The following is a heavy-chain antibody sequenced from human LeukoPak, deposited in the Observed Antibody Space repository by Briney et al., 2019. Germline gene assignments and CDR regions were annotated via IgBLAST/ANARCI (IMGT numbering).Heavy chain of an antibody. D-gene: IGHD4-23*01. J-gene: IGHJ2*01. V-gene: IGHV5-51*01. Sequence: GESLKISCQSSGYNFTPYWIVWVRQLPGKGLEWMGITFAGYSYTIYSPSFQGQVTISVDKSISTAYLQWSSLKASDTAMYYRARHFHPAETPVGYFDLWGRGTLVTVSA. CDR1: GYNFTPYW. CDR3: ARHFHPAETPVGYFDL. CDR2: TFAGYSYT.